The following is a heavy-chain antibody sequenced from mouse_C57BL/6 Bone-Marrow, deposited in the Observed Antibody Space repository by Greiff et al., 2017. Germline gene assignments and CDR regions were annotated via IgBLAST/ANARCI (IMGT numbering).Heavy chain of an antibody. CDR1: GFTFSSYG. CDR2: ISSGGSYT. CDR3: ARRGPFYAMDY. V-gene: IGHV5-6*01. Sequence: VQLQQSGGDLVKPGGSLKLSCAASGFTFSSYGMSWVRQTPDKRLEWVATISSGGSYTYYPDSVKGRFTISRDNAKNTLYLQMSSLKSEDSAMYYCARRGPFYAMDYWGQGTSVTVSS. J-gene: IGHJ4*01.